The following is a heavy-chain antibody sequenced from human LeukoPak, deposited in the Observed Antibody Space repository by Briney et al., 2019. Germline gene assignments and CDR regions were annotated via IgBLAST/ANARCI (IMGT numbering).Heavy chain of an antibody. CDR1: GGSISSYY. Sequence: SETLSLTCTVSGGSISSYYWSWIRQPPGKGLEWIGYIYYSGSTNYNPSLKSRVTISVDTSKNQFSLKLSSVTAADTAVYYCARQSSFYYYYYMDVWGKGTTVTVSS. J-gene: IGHJ6*03. D-gene: IGHD6-13*01. V-gene: IGHV4-59*08. CDR2: IYYSGST. CDR3: ARQSSFYYYYYMDV.